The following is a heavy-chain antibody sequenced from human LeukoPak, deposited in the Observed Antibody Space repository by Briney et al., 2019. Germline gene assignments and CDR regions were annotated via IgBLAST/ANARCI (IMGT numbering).Heavy chain of an antibody. J-gene: IGHJ4*02. V-gene: IGHV3-49*04. D-gene: IGHD3-22*01. CDR3: TRSEYTYYYDGSGYLIDY. Sequence: PGRSLRLSCTASGFTFGDYALTWVRQAPGMGLEWLGFIRSKTYGGTTELAASVEGRFTISRDDSKSIAYLQMNSLKTEDTAVYYCTRSEYTYYYDGSGYLIDYWGQGTLVTVSS. CDR2: IRSKTYGGTT. CDR1: GFTFGDYA.